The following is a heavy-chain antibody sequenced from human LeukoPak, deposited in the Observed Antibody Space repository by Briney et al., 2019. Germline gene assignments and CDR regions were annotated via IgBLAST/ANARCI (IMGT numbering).Heavy chain of an antibody. Sequence: GESLQISCKGSGYSFTSYWIGWVRQMPGKGLEWMGIIYPGDSDTRYSPSFQGQVTISADKSISTAYLQWSSLKASDTAMYYCARPYYDSSGYESYYFDYWGQGTLVTVSS. D-gene: IGHD3-22*01. CDR1: GYSFTSYW. V-gene: IGHV5-51*01. J-gene: IGHJ4*02. CDR2: IYPGDSDT. CDR3: ARPYYDSSGYESYYFDY.